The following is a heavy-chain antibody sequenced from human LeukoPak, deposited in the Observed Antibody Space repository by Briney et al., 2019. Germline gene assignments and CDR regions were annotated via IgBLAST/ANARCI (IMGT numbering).Heavy chain of an antibody. CDR1: GFTFSDSA. J-gene: IGHJ5*02. V-gene: IGHV3-73*01. D-gene: IGHD2-8*01. CDR2: IRDKGYGHAT. CDR3: TTPNEGNWFDP. Sequence: GGSLRLSCAASGFTFSDSAIHWVRQASGKGLEWVGRIRDKGYGHATAYAASVKGRFTLSRNDSRNTAYLQMNSLKTEDTALYYCTTPNEGNWFDPWGQGTLVTVSS.